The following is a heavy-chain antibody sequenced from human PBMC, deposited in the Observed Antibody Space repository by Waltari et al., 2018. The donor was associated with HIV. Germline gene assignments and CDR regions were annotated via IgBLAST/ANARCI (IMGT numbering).Heavy chain of an antibody. J-gene: IGHJ3*02. CDR1: GFTFSYAW. V-gene: IGHV3-15*01. CDR2: IKTKTDGGTT. Sequence: EVQLVESGGGLIKPGGSLWISCGAPGFTFSYAWMGWVRQAPGKGLEWVGRIKTKTDGGTTDYAAPVKGRFTISRDDSKNTLYLQMNNLKTEDTAVYYCATDRRGAFDIWGQGTMDTVSS. CDR3: ATDRRGAFDI.